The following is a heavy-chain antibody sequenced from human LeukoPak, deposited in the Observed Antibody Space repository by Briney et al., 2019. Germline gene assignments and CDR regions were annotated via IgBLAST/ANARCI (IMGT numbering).Heavy chain of an antibody. CDR3: ARDIPAAIYFPKRVKNWLDP. V-gene: IGHV3-7*01. Sequence: GGSLRLSCAASGFYFRDHWMDCVRQAPGKGLEWVGHIKTDGSETYYLDSLKGRISISRDNTNNALYLQMNSLRDEDTAVYYCARDIPAAIYFPKRVKNWLDPWGQGTLVTVSS. J-gene: IGHJ5*02. CDR1: GFYFRDHW. D-gene: IGHD2-2*01. CDR2: IKTDGSET.